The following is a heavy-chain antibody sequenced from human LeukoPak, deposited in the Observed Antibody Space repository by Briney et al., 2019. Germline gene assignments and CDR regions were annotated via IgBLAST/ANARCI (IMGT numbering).Heavy chain of an antibody. CDR3: ARGDSSGYYPFDY. Sequence: GGSLRLSCAASGFTVSSNYMSWVRQAPGKGLEWVSVIYSGGSTYYADSVKGRFTISRDNSKNTLYLQMNSLRAEDTAVYHCARGDSSGYYPFDYWGQGTLVTVSS. V-gene: IGHV3-53*01. D-gene: IGHD3-22*01. CDR1: GFTVSSNY. CDR2: IYSGGST. J-gene: IGHJ4*02.